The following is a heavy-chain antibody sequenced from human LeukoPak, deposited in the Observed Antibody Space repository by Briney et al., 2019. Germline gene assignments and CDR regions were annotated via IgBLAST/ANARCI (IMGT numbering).Heavy chain of an antibody. V-gene: IGHV4-59*01. J-gene: IGHJ4*02. CDR2: VYVTGTT. Sequence: PSETLSLTCTVSSGSMSGYYWSWIRQPPGKGLEWIAYVYVTGTTNYNPSLKTRATISMDTSKNQLSLTLTSVTAADTAVYHCARAYSSSSGLPSYYFDYWGQGTLVTVSS. CDR3: ARAYSSSSGLPSYYFDY. CDR1: SGSMSGYY. D-gene: IGHD6-6*01.